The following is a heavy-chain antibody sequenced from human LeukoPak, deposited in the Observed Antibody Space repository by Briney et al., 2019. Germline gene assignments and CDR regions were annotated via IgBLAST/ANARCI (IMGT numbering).Heavy chain of an antibody. CDR2: ISSSGTTI. J-gene: IGHJ4*02. D-gene: IGHD6-13*01. CDR1: GFTFSSYG. Sequence: QSGGSLRLSCAASGFTFSSYGMNWVRQVPGKGLEWVSYISSSGTTISYADSVKGRFTISRDSGRNSLYLQMSSLRVEDTAVYHCARDLKAYSSSGGVDYWGQGTLVTVSS. V-gene: IGHV3-48*01. CDR3: ARDLKAYSSSGGVDY.